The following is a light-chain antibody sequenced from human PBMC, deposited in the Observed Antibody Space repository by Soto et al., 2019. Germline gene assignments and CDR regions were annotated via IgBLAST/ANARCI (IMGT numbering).Light chain of an antibody. CDR3: ISYTSDDVRYV. Sequence: QSALTQPASVSGTPGQSITISCTGSNSDVGIYDFVSWYQHHPGRVPKLIVSEVSHRPSGVSNRFSGSKSGNTASLTISGLQSEDEADYYCISYTSDDVRYVFGTGTKLTVL. J-gene: IGLJ1*01. V-gene: IGLV2-14*01. CDR2: EVS. CDR1: NSDVGIYDF.